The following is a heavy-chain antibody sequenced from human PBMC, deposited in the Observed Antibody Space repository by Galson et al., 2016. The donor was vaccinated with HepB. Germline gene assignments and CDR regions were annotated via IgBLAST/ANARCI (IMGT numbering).Heavy chain of an antibody. CDR3: ARVTLKYASGSPYYFDS. CDR2: IYYRGTA. Sequence: TLSLTCNVSGGSIDSAGFYWGWIRQHPGKGLEWIGYIYYRGTAYYNPSLKNRTSLSVDLSKSHFALNLSSVTAADTAVYYCARVTLKYASGSPYYFDSWGQGTLVTVAS. J-gene: IGHJ4*02. D-gene: IGHD3-10*01. CDR1: GGSIDSAGFY. V-gene: IGHV4-31*03.